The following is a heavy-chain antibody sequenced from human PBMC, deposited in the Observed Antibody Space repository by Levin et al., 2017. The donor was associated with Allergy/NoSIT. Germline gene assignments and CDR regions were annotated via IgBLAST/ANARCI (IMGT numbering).Heavy chain of an antibody. CDR3: ARGSYQFEY. V-gene: IGHV3-49*03. CDR2: IRSKASGGTT. Sequence: GGSLRLSCTASAITFGDYHMTWFRQAPGKGLEWVGFIRSKASGGTTEYAASVKGRFTISRDDSKSIAYLQMNSLKTEDTAVYYCARGSYQFEYWGQGTLVTVSS. D-gene: IGHD1-26*01. J-gene: IGHJ4*02. CDR1: AITFGDYH.